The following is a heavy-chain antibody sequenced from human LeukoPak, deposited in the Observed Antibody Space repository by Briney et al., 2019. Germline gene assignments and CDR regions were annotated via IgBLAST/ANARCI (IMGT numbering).Heavy chain of an antibody. J-gene: IGHJ4*02. CDR2: IRYDGSNK. CDR1: GFTFSSYG. V-gene: IGHV3-30*02. D-gene: IGHD4-17*01. CDR3: AKDQGVTVTTGYNC. Sequence: PGGSLRLSCAASGFTFSSYGMHWVRQAPGKGLERVAFIRYDGSNKYYADSVKGRFTISRDNSKNTLYLQMNSLRAEDTAVYYCAKDQGVTVTTGYNCWGQGTLVTVSS.